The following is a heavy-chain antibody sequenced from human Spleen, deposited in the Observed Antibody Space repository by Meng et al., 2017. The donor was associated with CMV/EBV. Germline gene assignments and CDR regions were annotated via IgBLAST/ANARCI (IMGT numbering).Heavy chain of an antibody. D-gene: IGHD3-22*01. J-gene: IGHJ6*02. CDR1: GFTFSSFA. Sequence: LSLTCAVSGFTFSSFAMHWVRQAPGKGLEWVAVIWSDGSAQYYADSVRGRFTISRDNSKNTVYLQMNSLRAEDTAVYYCAKVIREYYYDSTGYYYNYHGMDVWGQGTTVTVSS. CDR2: IWSDGSAQ. V-gene: IGHV3-33*06. CDR3: AKVIREYYYDSTGYYYNYHGMDV.